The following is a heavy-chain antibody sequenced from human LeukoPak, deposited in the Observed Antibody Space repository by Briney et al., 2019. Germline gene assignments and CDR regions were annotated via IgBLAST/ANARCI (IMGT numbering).Heavy chain of an antibody. CDR1: GGTFSSYA. D-gene: IGHD2-21*01. V-gene: IGHV1-69*01. CDR2: IIPIFGTA. J-gene: IGHJ4*02. CDR3: ARRTTYCGGDCYWGFDY. Sequence: GASVKVSCKASGGTFSSYAISWVRQAPGQGLEWMGGIIPIFGTANYAQKFQGRVTITADESTSTAYMELSSLRSEDTAVYYCARRTTYCGGDCYWGFDYWGQGTLVTVSS.